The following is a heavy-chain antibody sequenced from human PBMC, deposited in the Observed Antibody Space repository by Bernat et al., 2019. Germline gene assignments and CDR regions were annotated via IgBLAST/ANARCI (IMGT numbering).Heavy chain of an antibody. CDR1: GFTFSGSA. CDR2: IRSKANSYAT. V-gene: IGHV3-73*02. Sequence: EVQLVESGGGLVQPGGSLKLSCAASGFTFSGSAMHWVRQASGKGLEWVGRIRSKANSYATAYAASVKGRFTTSRDDSKNTAYLQMNSLKTEDTAVYYCTRRFDYWGQGTLVTVSS. CDR3: TRRFDY. J-gene: IGHJ4*02.